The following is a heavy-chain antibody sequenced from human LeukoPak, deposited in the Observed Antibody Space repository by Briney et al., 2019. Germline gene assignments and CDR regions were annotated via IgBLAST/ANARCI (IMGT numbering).Heavy chain of an antibody. Sequence: GSLRLSCAASGFTFSSYWMSWVRQAPGKGLEWVANIKQDGSEKYYVDSVKGRFTISRDNAKNSLYLQMNSLRAEDTAVYYCARDTWITLGYYYGMDVWGQGTTVTVSS. D-gene: IGHD3-16*01. CDR1: GFTFSSYW. V-gene: IGHV3-7*01. CDR3: ARDTWITLGYYYGMDV. CDR2: IKQDGSEK. J-gene: IGHJ6*02.